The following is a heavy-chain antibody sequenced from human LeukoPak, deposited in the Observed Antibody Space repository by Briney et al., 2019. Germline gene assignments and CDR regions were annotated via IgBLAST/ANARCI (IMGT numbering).Heavy chain of an antibody. CDR1: GGSISSSRNC. CDR2: IHYSGST. J-gene: IGHJ1*01. D-gene: IGHD4-11*01. CDR3: ARQGSNWYFEYFQH. Sequence: SETLSLTCTVSGGSISSSRNCWGWIRQPPGKRLEWIGSIHYSGSTYYSPSLKSRVTISVDMSKNQFSLKLTSVTAADTAVYYCARQGSNWYFEYFQHWGQGTLVTVSS. V-gene: IGHV4-39*01.